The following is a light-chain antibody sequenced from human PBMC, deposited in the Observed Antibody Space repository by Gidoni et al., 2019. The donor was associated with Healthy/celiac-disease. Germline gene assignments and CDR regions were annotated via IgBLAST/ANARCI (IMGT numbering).Light chain of an antibody. CDR2: GAS. Sequence: EIVMTQSPATLSVSPGERATLFCRASQSVSSNLAWYQQNPGQAPRLLIYGASTRATGIPARFSGSGSGTEFTLTISGLQSEDFAVYYCQQYNNWPRTFGQGTKVEIK. CDR3: QQYNNWPRT. J-gene: IGKJ1*01. CDR1: QSVSSN. V-gene: IGKV3-15*01.